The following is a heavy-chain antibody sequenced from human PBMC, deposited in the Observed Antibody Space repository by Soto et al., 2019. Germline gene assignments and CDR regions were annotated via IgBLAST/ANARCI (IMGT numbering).Heavy chain of an antibody. CDR1: GGSISRGGYY. V-gene: IGHV4-31*03. Sequence: SETLSLTCTVSGGSISRGGYYLSWIRQHPGNGQERIGYIYYSGSTDYNPSLKSRVTISVDTAKNHFSLELSAVTAADMATYYCARESYPYSYGTFDYWGQGTLVPVSS. D-gene: IGHD5-18*01. CDR2: IYYSGST. CDR3: ARESYPYSYGTFDY. J-gene: IGHJ4*02.